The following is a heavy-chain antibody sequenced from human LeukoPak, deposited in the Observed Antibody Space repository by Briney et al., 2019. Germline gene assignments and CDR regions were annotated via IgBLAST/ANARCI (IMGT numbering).Heavy chain of an antibody. J-gene: IGHJ4*02. Sequence: PGGSLRLSCEASGFSFSSYGMSWVRQAPGEGLEWVSGFSASDGSRYYADSVMGRFTISRDNSKDTLYLQMNSLRAEDTAVYYCAKDGGSLGEVRDWGQGTLVTVSS. V-gene: IGHV3-23*01. CDR3: AKDGGSLGEVRD. D-gene: IGHD3-16*01. CDR2: FSASDGSR. CDR1: GFSFSSYG.